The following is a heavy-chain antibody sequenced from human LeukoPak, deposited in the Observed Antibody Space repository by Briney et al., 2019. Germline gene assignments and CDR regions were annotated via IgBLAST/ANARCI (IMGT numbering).Heavy chain of an antibody. CDR2: INPNSGGT. V-gene: IGHV1-2*02. Sequence: GASVKVSCKASGGTFSSYAISWVRQAPGQGLEWMGWINPNSGGTNYAQKFQGRVTMTRDTSISTAYMELSRLRSDDTAVYYCARDGGSSWYFGYMHAFDIWGQGTMVTVSS. J-gene: IGHJ3*02. D-gene: IGHD6-13*01. CDR1: GGTFSSYA. CDR3: ARDGGSSWYFGYMHAFDI.